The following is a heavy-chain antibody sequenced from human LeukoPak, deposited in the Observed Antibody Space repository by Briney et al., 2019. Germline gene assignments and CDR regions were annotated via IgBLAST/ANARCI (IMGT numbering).Heavy chain of an antibody. D-gene: IGHD6-13*01. J-gene: IGHJ4*02. V-gene: IGHV3-64D*06. CDR3: VKDRWVDH. CDR1: GFIFSPYA. Sequence: GGSLRLSCSASGFIFSPYAMHWVRQAPGKGLEYVSSISSEGKTTYYADSAKGRFTISRDNSKNTLYLQMSSLRPEDTAVYYCVKDRWVDHWGQGTLVTVSS. CDR2: ISSEGKTT.